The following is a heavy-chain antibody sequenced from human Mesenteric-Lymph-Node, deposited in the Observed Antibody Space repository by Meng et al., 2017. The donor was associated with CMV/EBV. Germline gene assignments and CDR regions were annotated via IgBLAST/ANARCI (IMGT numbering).Heavy chain of an antibody. CDR3: ARGRVDCSSTSCYGPFSLYATSYYFDY. CDR2: ISSSSSYI. J-gene: IGHJ4*02. CDR1: GFTFSSYS. Sequence: GESLKISCAASGFTFSSYSMNWVRQAPGKGLEWVSSISSSSSYIYYADSVKGRFTISRDNAKNSLYLQMNSLRAEDTAVYYCARGRVDCSSTSCYGPFSLYATSYYFDYWGQGTLVTVSS. V-gene: IGHV3-21*01. D-gene: IGHD2-2*01.